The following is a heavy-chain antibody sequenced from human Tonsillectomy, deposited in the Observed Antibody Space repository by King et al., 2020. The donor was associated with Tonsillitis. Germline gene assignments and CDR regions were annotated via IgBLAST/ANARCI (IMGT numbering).Heavy chain of an antibody. J-gene: IGHJ2*01. CDR3: AKITAPYWYFDL. CDR2: IYYSGSS. V-gene: IGHV4-59*01. CDR1: GGSISSYY. Sequence: VQLQESGPGLVKPSETLSLTCTVSGGSISSYYWSWIRQPPGKGLEWIGFIYYSGSSNYNPSLKCRVTISVDTSKNRFSLKLSSVTAADTAVYYCAKITAPYWYFDLWGRGTLVTVSS. D-gene: IGHD1-14*01.